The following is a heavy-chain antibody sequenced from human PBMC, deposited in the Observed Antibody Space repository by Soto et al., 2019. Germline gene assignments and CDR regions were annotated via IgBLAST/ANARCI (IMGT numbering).Heavy chain of an antibody. D-gene: IGHD4-17*01. CDR1: GFTFSSYG. CDR2: ISYDGSNK. CDR3: AKDLVSYGDHEAPLEPMDV. Sequence: QVQLVESGGGVVQPGRSLRLSCAVSGFTFSSYGMHWVRQAPDKGLEWVAVISYDGSNKYYADSVKGRFTISRDNSKTTLYLQMNSLRTEDTGVYYCAKDLVSYGDHEAPLEPMDVWGQGTTVTVSS. J-gene: IGHJ6*02. V-gene: IGHV3-30*18.